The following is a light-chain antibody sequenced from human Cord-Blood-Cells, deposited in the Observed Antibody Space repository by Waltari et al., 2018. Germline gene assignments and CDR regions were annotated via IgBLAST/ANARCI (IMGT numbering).Light chain of an antibody. CDR2: DAS. CDR1: QGISSR. Sequence: DLQMTPSPSTLSASVGDRVTITCRVSQGISSRLAWYQQKPGKAPKLLIYDASSLESGVPSRFSGSGSGTEFALTISSLQPGDFATYYCQQYNSDSWTFGQGTTVEI. V-gene: IGKV1-5*01. CDR3: QQYNSDSWT. J-gene: IGKJ1*01.